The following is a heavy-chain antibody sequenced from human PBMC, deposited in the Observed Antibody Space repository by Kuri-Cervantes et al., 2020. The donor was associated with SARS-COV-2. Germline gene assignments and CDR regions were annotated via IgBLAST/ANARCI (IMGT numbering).Heavy chain of an antibody. CDR2: ISGSGGST. CDR3: AKGGIQLFHFDY. V-gene: IGHV3-23*01. Sequence: GEYLKSSCAAAGFTVNNYYMSWVRQAPGKGLEWVSAISGSGGSTYYADSVKGRFTISRDNSTNTLYLQMNSLRAEDTAVYYCAKGGIQLFHFDYWGQGNLVNVSS. CDR1: GFTVNNYY. J-gene: IGHJ4*02. D-gene: IGHD5-18*01.